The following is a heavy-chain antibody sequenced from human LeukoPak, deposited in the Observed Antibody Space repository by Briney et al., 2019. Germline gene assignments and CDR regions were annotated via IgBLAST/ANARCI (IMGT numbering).Heavy chain of an antibody. CDR2: IWADGSHQ. Sequence: GGSLRLSCAVSGFAFRSHNLHWVRQAPGKGLEWMAVIWADGSHQYYADSVKGRFIISKDNSKDIVYLRLNNLRADDTAVYYCAREKLLLGFDFWGQGALVTVSS. J-gene: IGHJ4*02. CDR3: AREKLLLGFDF. CDR1: GFAFRSHN. D-gene: IGHD3-10*01. V-gene: IGHV3-33*08.